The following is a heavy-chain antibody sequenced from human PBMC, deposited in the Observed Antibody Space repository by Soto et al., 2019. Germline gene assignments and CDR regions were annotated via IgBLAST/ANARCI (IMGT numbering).Heavy chain of an antibody. CDR1: GFTFSCYS. V-gene: IGHV3-21*01. Sequence: PGGSLRLSCAASGFTFSCYSMNWVRQAPGKGLEWVSSISSSSSYIYYADSVKGRFTISRDNAKNSLYLQMNSLRAEDTAVYYFVNSLSRNCSGGSCYRFDPWGKGTLVTVGS. CDR3: VNSLSRNCSGGSCYRFDP. CDR2: ISSSSSYI. J-gene: IGHJ5*02. D-gene: IGHD2-15*01.